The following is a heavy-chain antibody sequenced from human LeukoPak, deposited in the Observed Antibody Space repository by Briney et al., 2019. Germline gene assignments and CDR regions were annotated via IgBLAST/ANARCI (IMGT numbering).Heavy chain of an antibody. CDR1: GFTFSSYT. V-gene: IGHV3-64D*06. CDR2: ISSKGGST. J-gene: IGHJ4*02. Sequence: PGGSLRLSCSASGFTFSSYTMHWVRQAPGKGLEYVSTISSKGGSTYYADSVKGRFTISRDNSKNTLYLQMSSLRAEDTAVYYCAGAQYCGGDCYWSFDYWGQGTLVTVSS. D-gene: IGHD2-21*02. CDR3: AGAQYCGGDCYWSFDY.